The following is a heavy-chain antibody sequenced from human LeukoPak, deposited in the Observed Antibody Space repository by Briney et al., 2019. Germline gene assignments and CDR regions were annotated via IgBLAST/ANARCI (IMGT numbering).Heavy chain of an antibody. CDR1: GYTFTSNY. V-gene: IGHV1-46*01. CDR2: ISPSGGST. J-gene: IGHJ4*02. D-gene: IGHD3-22*01. Sequence: GASVKVSCKAFGYTFTSNYMHWVRQAPGQGPEWMGVISPSGGSTTYAQKFQGRVTLTRDMSTSTDYLELSSLRAEGTAVYYCAKSITMIVVVMDYFDYWGQGTLVTVSS. CDR3: AKSITMIVVVMDYFDY.